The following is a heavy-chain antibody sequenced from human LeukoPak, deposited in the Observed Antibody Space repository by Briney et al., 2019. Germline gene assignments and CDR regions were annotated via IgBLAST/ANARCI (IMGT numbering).Heavy chain of an antibody. CDR1: GYSISSGYY. CDR3: ARDHEYCSSTSCSDY. J-gene: IGHJ4*02. Sequence: PSETLSLTCTVSGYSISSGYYWGWIRQPPGKGLEWIGSIYHSGSTYYNPSLKSRVTISVGTSKNQFSLKLSSVTAADTAVYYCARDHEYCSSTSCSDYWGQGTLVTVSS. CDR2: IYHSGST. D-gene: IGHD2-2*01. V-gene: IGHV4-38-2*02.